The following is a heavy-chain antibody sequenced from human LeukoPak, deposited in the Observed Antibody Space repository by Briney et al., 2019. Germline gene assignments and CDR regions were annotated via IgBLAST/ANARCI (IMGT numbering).Heavy chain of an antibody. V-gene: IGHV4-30-2*01. CDR1: GHSISSGGYS. D-gene: IGHD3-16*01. Sequence: PSQTLSLTCAGPGHSISSGGYSWGSIRQPPGKGMEWIEYIYNSGSTYDNPPRKSQVTITVDRSKHQFSLTLSSVTAAAPAVYYCVSSLGGGYCDYWGQGTLVTVSS. CDR3: VSSLGGGYCDY. J-gene: IGHJ4*02. CDR2: IYNSGST.